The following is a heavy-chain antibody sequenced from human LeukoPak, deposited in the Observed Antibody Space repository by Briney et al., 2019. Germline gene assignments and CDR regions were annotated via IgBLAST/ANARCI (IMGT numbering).Heavy chain of an antibody. D-gene: IGHD6-13*01. Sequence: SETLSLTCTVSGGSMSSSSYYWGWIRQPPGKGLEWIGSMYYSGSTYYNPSLKSRFTISVDTSKNQFSLKLSSVTAADTAVYFCARHVYSSSWIYYYYYMDVWGKGTTVTVSS. V-gene: IGHV4-39*01. CDR2: MYYSGST. J-gene: IGHJ6*03. CDR3: ARHVYSSSWIYYYYYMDV. CDR1: GGSMSSSSYY.